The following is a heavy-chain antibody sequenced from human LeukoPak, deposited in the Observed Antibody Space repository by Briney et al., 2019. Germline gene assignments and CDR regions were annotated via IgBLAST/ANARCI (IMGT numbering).Heavy chain of an antibody. J-gene: IGHJ4*02. D-gene: IGHD1-26*01. V-gene: IGHV3-33*01. CDR2: IWYDGSNK. CDR1: GFTFSSYG. Sequence: GGSLRLSCAASGFTFSSYGMHWVRQAPGKGLEWVAVIWYDGSNKYYADFVKGRFTISRDNSKNTLYLQMNSLRAEDTAVYYCATLVGATADYWGQGTLVTVSS. CDR3: ATLVGATADY.